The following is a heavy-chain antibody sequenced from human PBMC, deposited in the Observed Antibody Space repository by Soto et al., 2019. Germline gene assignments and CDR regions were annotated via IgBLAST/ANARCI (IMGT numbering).Heavy chain of an antibody. CDR1: GGSISSSNW. Sequence: QVQLQESGPGLVKPSGTLSLTCAVSGGSISSSNWWSWVRQPPGKGREWIGEIYHSGSTNYNPSLKSRVTISVGKSKNQFSLKLSSVTAADTAVYYGARGVVVAATHSAFDYWGQGTLVSVSS. CDR2: IYHSGST. J-gene: IGHJ4*02. CDR3: ARGVVVAATHSAFDY. V-gene: IGHV4-4*02. D-gene: IGHD2-15*01.